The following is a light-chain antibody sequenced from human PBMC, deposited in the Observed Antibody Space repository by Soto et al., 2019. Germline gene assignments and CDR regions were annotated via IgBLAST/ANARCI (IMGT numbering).Light chain of an antibody. CDR2: WAS. J-gene: IGKJ1*01. CDR3: HQWT. V-gene: IGKV4-1*01. Sequence: DIVMTQSPDSLAVSLGERATINCKSSQSVLYTSNTKNYLAWYQQKPGQPPKLLIYWASTRESGVPDRFSGSGSGTDFTLTISSLQAEDVAVYFCHQWTFGQGTKVEIK. CDR1: QSVLYTSNTKNY.